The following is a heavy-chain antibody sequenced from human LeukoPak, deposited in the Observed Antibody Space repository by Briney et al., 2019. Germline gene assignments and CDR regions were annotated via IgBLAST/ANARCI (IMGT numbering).Heavy chain of an antibody. Sequence: PSETLSLTCTVSGGSISSYYWSWIRQPPGKGLKGIGYIYYSGSTNYNPSLKSRVTISVDTSKNQFSLKLSSVTAADTAVYYCARTYYDFWSGQGFDPWGQGTLVTVSS. D-gene: IGHD3-3*01. J-gene: IGHJ5*02. V-gene: IGHV4-59*01. CDR2: IYYSGST. CDR3: ARTYYDFWSGQGFDP. CDR1: GGSISSYY.